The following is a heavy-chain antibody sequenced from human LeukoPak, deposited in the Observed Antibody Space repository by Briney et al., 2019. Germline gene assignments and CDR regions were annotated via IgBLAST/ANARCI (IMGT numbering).Heavy chain of an antibody. D-gene: IGHD3-22*01. J-gene: IGHJ4*02. Sequence: GASVKVSCKASGYTFTSYGISWVRQAPGQGLEWMGWISAYNGNTNYAQKLQGRVTMTTDTSTSTAYMELSSLRSEDTAVYYCARVRRYYDSSGLFDYWGQGTLVTVSS. V-gene: IGHV1-18*01. CDR1: GYTFTSYG. CDR2: ISAYNGNT. CDR3: ARVRRYYDSSGLFDY.